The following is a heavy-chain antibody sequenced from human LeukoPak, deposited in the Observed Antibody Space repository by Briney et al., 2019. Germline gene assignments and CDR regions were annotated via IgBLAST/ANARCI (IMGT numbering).Heavy chain of an antibody. CDR3: ARGTIVPGYSYGYGAFDI. CDR2: IFDSGTT. Sequence: SETLSLTCIVSGGSISTYYWSWIRQPPGKGLEWIGYIFDSGTTNYNPTLKSRVTISADTSKNHFSLKMSSVTAADTAVYYCARGTIVPGYSYGYGAFDIWGQGTMVTVSS. CDR1: GGSISTYY. V-gene: IGHV4-59*01. D-gene: IGHD5-18*01. J-gene: IGHJ3*02.